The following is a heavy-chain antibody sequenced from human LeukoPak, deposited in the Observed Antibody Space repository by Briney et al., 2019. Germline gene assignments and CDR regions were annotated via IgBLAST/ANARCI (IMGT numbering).Heavy chain of an antibody. CDR2: ISWNSGSI. J-gene: IGHJ4*02. Sequence: GGSLRLSCAASGFTFDDYAMHWVRQAPGKGLEWVSGISWNSGSIGYADSVKGRFTISRDNAKNSLYLQMNSLRAEGTALYYCAKGSMIVVVNAYTDYFDYWGQGTLVTVSS. CDR1: GFTFDDYA. CDR3: AKGSMIVVVNAYTDYFDY. D-gene: IGHD3-22*01. V-gene: IGHV3-9*01.